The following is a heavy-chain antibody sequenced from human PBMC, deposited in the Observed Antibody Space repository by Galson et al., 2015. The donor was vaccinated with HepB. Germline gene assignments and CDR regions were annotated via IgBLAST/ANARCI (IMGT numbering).Heavy chain of an antibody. CDR1: GDSVSSNSSL. Sequence: CAISGDSVSSNSSLWNWIRQSPSSGLEWLGRTYYTTKWTNDYAVSVKRRISITSDTSKNHFSLQLNSVTPEDTAVYFCARVLRLRKGYKSPFDYWGQGTLVTVSS. CDR3: ARVLRLRKGYKSPFDY. CDR2: TYYTTKWTN. V-gene: IGHV6-1*01. J-gene: IGHJ4*02. D-gene: IGHD5-24*01.